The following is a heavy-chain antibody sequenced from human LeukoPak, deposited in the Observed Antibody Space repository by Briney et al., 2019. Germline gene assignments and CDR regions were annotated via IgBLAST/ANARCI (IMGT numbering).Heavy chain of an antibody. D-gene: IGHD2-2*01. Sequence: ASVKVSCKASGYTFTSYAMHWVRQAPGQRLEWMGWINAGNGNTKYSQKFQGRVTITRDTSASTAYMELSSLRSEDTAVYYCARSGPDIVVVPAAYFDYWGQGTLVTVSS. V-gene: IGHV1-3*01. CDR3: ARSGPDIVVVPAAYFDY. CDR1: GYTFTSYA. CDR2: INAGNGNT. J-gene: IGHJ4*02.